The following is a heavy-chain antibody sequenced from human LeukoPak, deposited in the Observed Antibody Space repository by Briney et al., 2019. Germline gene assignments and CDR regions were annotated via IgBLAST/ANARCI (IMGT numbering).Heavy chain of an antibody. CDR2: IYHSGST. V-gene: IGHV4-39*07. Sequence: SETLSLTCTVSGGSIRSSYYYWGWIRQPPGKGLEWIGSIYHSGSTYCNPSLKSRVTISVDRSKDQFSLKLSSVTAADTAVYYCARDRAAAGFYDYWGQGTLVTVSS. D-gene: IGHD6-13*01. CDR3: ARDRAAAGFYDY. CDR1: GGSIRSSYYY. J-gene: IGHJ4*02.